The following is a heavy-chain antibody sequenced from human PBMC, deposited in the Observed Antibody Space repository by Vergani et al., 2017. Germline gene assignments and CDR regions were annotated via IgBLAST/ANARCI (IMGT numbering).Heavy chain of an antibody. CDR3: ARAQRYGGLVPPGD. CDR1: GGSISSYY. V-gene: IGHV4-59*01. D-gene: IGHD3/OR15-3a*01. Sequence: QVQLQESRPGLVKPSETLSLTCTVSGGSISSYYWSWIRQPPGKGLEWIGYIYYSGSTNYNPSLKSRVTISVDTSKNQFSLKLSSVTAADTAVYYCARAQRYGGLVPPGDWGQGTLVTVSS. CDR2: IYYSGST. J-gene: IGHJ4*02.